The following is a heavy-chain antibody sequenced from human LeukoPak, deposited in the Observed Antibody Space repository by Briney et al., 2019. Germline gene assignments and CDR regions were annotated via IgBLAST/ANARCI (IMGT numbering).Heavy chain of an antibody. CDR2: INHSGST. J-gene: IGHJ4*02. Sequence: SETLSLTCAVYGGSFSGYYWSWIRQAPGKGLEWIGEINHSGSTNYNPSLKSRVTISVDTSKNQFSLKLSSVTAADTAVYYCARGTGGSGSSGIDYWGQGTLVTVSS. CDR3: ARGTGGSGSSGIDY. CDR1: GGSFSGYY. V-gene: IGHV4-34*01. D-gene: IGHD3-10*01.